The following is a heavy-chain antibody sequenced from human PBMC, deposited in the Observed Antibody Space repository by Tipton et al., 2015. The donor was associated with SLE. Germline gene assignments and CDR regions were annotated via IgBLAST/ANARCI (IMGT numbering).Heavy chain of an antibody. Sequence: QSGADVKKPGAPVKVSCKSSGYTFTAYYMHWVRQAPGQGLEWMGIINPGGGGTNYAQKFQGRVTMAMDTSTTTVYMELNSLRSDDTAVYYCAREAPNTCYFDSWGQGTLVAVSS. CDR3: AREAPNTCYFDS. J-gene: IGHJ4*02. CDR2: INPGGGGT. CDR1: GYTFTAYY. V-gene: IGHV1-46*01. D-gene: IGHD2-8*01.